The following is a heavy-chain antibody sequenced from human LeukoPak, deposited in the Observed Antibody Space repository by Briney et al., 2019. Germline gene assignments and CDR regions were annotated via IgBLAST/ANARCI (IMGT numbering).Heavy chain of an antibody. J-gene: IGHJ4*02. V-gene: IGHV3-23*01. CDR1: GFTLSSYE. CDR2: IEYSGGSA. Sequence: GGSLRLSCTVSGFTLSSYEMSWIRQAPGKGLEWVSSIEYSGGSAYYADSVKGRFTISRDNSKNTLYLQMNRLRAEDTAVYYCAKRGLAAALFRWGQGTLVTVSS. D-gene: IGHD6-13*01. CDR3: AKRGLAAALFR.